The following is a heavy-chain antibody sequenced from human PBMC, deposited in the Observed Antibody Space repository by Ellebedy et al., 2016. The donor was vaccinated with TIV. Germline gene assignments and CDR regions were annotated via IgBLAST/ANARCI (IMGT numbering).Heavy chain of an antibody. J-gene: IGHJ4*02. CDR3: ARDRGGSYSPVDY. CDR1: GFTFSDYY. V-gene: IGHV3-11*01. Sequence: GGSLRLXXAASGFTFSDYYMSWIRQAPGKGLEWVSYISSSGSTIYYADSVKGRFTISRDNAKNSLYLQMNGLRAEDTAVYYCARDRGGSYSPVDYWGQGTLVTVSS. D-gene: IGHD1-26*01. CDR2: ISSSGSTI.